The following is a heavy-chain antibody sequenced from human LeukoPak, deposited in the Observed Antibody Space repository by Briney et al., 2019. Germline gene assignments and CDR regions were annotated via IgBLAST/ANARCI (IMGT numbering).Heavy chain of an antibody. J-gene: IGHJ6*03. Sequence: PSETLSLTCSVSGGSISARNYNWGWIRQPPGQGLEWIGNIDDAGTTHYSPSLRSRVTISRDTPNNQFSLKLSSVTAADTAVYYCARGSSYMDVWGKGTAVTVSS. CDR3: ARGSSYMDV. V-gene: IGHV4-39*07. CDR2: IDDAGTT. D-gene: IGHD3-10*01. CDR1: GGSISARNYN.